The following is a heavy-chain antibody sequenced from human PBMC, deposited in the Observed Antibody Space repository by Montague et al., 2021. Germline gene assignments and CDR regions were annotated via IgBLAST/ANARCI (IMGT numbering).Heavy chain of an antibody. CDR2: IYYIGST. CDR1: GGSISAYY. Sequence: SETLSLTCTVSGGSISAYYWSWIRQPPGKGLEWIGYIYYIGSTNYNPSLKSRVTVSVDTSKNQFSLELSSVTAADTAVYYCARHGVSSWYRELDGFDIWGQGTMVIVSS. D-gene: IGHD6-13*01. CDR3: ARHGVSSWYRELDGFDI. V-gene: IGHV4-59*08. J-gene: IGHJ3*02.